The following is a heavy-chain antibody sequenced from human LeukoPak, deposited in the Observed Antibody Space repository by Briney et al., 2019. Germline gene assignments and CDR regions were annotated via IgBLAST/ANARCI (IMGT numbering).Heavy chain of an antibody. CDR3: AKLVVPAAPIDS. CDR1: GGSISSYY. J-gene: IGHJ4*02. V-gene: IGHV4-59*08. D-gene: IGHD2-2*01. CDR2: VSYSGST. Sequence: PSETLSLTCTVSGGSISSYYWSWIRQPPGKGLEWIGYVSYSGSTNYNPSLKSRVSMSLATSKNQFSLKLTSVTAADTAVYYCAKLVVPAAPIDSWGQGTLVTVSS.